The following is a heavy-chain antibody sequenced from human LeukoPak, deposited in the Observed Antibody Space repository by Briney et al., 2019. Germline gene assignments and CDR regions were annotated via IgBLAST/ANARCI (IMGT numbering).Heavy chain of an antibody. D-gene: IGHD3-9*01. CDR1: GFTFSSYG. CDR3: ATLDHYDILTGSTQAVK. Sequence: GGSLRLSCAASGFTFSSYGMHWVRQAPGKGLEWVAVISYDGSNKYYADSVKGRFTISRDNAKNSLYLQMNSLRAEDTAVYYCATLDHYDILTGSTQAVKWGQGTLVTVSS. V-gene: IGHV3-30*03. CDR2: ISYDGSNK. J-gene: IGHJ4*02.